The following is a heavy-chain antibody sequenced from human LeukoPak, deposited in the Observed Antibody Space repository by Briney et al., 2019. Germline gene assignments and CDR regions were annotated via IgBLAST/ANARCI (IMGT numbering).Heavy chain of an antibody. Sequence: GGSLRLSCAASGFTFSSYAMHWVRQAPGKGLEWVADISYDGSNKYYADSVKGRFTISRGNSKNTVYLQMNSLRPEDTAVYYCAKDYFGSGATPEAWGQGTLVTVSS. CDR3: AKDYFGSGATPEA. D-gene: IGHD3-10*01. CDR2: ISYDGSNK. CDR1: GFTFSSYA. J-gene: IGHJ5*02. V-gene: IGHV3-30*18.